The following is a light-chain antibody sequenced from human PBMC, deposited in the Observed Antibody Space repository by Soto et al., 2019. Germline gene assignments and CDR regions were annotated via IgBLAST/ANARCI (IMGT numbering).Light chain of an antibody. J-gene: IGLJ1*01. CDR3: CPYAGSYTYV. CDR1: SSDVGGYNY. CDR2: DVS. V-gene: IGLV2-11*01. Sequence: QSALTQPRSVSGSPGQSVTISCTGTSSDVGGYNYVSWYQHHPGKAPKLMIYDVSKRPSGVPDRFSGSKSGNTASLTISGLQAEDEADYYCCPYAGSYTYVFGTGTQLTVL.